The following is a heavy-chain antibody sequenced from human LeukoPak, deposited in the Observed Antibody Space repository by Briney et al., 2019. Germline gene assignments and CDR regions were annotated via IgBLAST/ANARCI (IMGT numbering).Heavy chain of an antibody. CDR3: ARVTESYGSGRRHNYYYYYMDV. D-gene: IGHD3-10*01. CDR1: GFTFSSYA. Sequence: PGGSLRLSCAASGFTFSSYAMTWVRQAPGKGLEWVSAITGSGGSTYYADSVKGRFTISRDNSKNTLYLQMNSLRAEDTAVYYCARVTESYGSGRRHNYYYYYMDVWGKGTTVTISS. CDR2: ITGSGGST. V-gene: IGHV3-23*01. J-gene: IGHJ6*03.